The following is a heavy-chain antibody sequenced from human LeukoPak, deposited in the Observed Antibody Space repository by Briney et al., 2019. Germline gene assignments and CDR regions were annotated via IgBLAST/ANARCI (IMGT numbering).Heavy chain of an antibody. CDR1: GFIFRSNY. J-gene: IGHJ4*02. V-gene: IGHV3-23*01. CDR2: ISGSGSST. CDR3: AKSCNSGNCYYNY. D-gene: IGHD2/OR15-2a*01. Sequence: GGSLRLSCAASGFIFRSNYMSWVRQAPGKGLEWVSGISGSGSSTYYADSVKGRFTISRDNSENTLSLQMNSLRADDTAIYYCAKSCNSGNCYYNYWGQGTLVTVSS.